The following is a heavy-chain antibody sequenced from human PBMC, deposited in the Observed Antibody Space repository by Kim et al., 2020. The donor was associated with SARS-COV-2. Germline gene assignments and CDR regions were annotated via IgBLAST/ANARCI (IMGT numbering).Heavy chain of an antibody. CDR3: AKALAAAEHYYYYGMDV. D-gene: IGHD6-13*01. CDR2: ISGSGGST. Sequence: GGSLRLSCAASGFTFSSYAMSWVRQAPGKGLEWVSAISGSGGSTYYADSVKGRFTISRDNSKNTLYLQMNSLRAEDTAVYYCAKALAAAEHYYYYGMDVWGQGTTVTVSS. CDR1: GFTFSSYA. J-gene: IGHJ6*02. V-gene: IGHV3-23*01.